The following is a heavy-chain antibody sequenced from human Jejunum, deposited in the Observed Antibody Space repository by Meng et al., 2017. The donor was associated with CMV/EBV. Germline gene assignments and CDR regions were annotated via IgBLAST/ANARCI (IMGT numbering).Heavy chain of an antibody. V-gene: IGHV3-48*03. Sequence: SYEMNWFRQAPGKGLEWISFISSSSGTIYYADSVKGRFIISRDNAKNTWYLQMNSLRAEDTAVYYCAKNDYDTRGYYFRPNYFDSWGQGTRVTVSS. CDR1: SYE. J-gene: IGHJ4*02. D-gene: IGHD3-22*01. CDR3: AKNDYDTRGYYFRPNYFDS. CDR2: ISSSSGTI.